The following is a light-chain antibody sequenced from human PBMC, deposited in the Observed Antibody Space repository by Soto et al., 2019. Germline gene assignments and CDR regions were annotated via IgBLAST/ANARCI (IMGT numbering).Light chain of an antibody. J-gene: IGLJ2*01. CDR1: NNDIGGYNS. CDR2: GVT. Sequence: QSALTQPASVSGSPGQSITISCTGSNNDIGGYNSVSWYQQHPDKAPKLLIFGVTNRPSGVSERFSGSKSGNTASLTISALQAEDEADYYCTSYTSVTIVVFGGGTKLTVL. V-gene: IGLV2-14*01. CDR3: TSYTSVTIVV.